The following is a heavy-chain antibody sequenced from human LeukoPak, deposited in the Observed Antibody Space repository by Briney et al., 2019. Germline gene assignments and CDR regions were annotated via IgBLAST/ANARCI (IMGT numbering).Heavy chain of an antibody. V-gene: IGHV3-9*01. Sequence: GGSLRLSCTASGFSFDDYAMHWVRQAPGKGLEWVSGISWNSGSIGYADSVKGRFTISRDDAKNSLYLQMNSLRAEDTAVYSCARVRVGATYGGAFDIWGQGTMVTVSS. CDR2: ISWNSGSI. J-gene: IGHJ3*02. D-gene: IGHD1-26*01. CDR3: ARVRVGATYGGAFDI. CDR1: GFSFDDYA.